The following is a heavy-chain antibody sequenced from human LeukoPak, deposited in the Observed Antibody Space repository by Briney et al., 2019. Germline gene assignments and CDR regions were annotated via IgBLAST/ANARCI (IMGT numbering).Heavy chain of an antibody. V-gene: IGHV4-39*01. CDR3: ARRADRVSGYDGYYYYGMDV. J-gene: IGHJ6*02. CDR2: IYYSGCT. CDR1: GGSISSSSYY. D-gene: IGHD5-12*01. Sequence: SETLSLTCTVSGGSISSSSYYWGWIRQPPGKGLEWIGSIYYSGCTYYNPSLKSRVTISVDTAKNQFSLKLSSVTAADTAVYYCARRADRVSGYDGYYYYGMDVWGQGTTVTVSS.